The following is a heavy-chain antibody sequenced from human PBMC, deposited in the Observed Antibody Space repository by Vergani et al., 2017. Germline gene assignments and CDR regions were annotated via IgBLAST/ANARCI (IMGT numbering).Heavy chain of an antibody. J-gene: IGHJ6*03. CDR1: GFTFSSYW. V-gene: IGHV3-74*01. CDR3: ASIEGDDFWSGYSPGDYYMDV. Sequence: EVQLVESGGGLVQPGGSLRLSCAASGFTFSSYWMHWVRQAPGKGLVWVSRINSDGSSTSYADSVKGRFTISRDNAKNTLYLQMNSLRAEDTAVYYCASIEGDDFWSGYSPGDYYMDVWGKGTTVTVSS. CDR2: INSDGSST. D-gene: IGHD3-3*01.